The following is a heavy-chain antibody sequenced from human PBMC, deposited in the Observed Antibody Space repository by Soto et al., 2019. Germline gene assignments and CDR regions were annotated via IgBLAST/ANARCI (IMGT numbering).Heavy chain of an antibody. D-gene: IGHD3-3*01. V-gene: IGHV5-51*01. CDR1: GYSFTSYW. CDR2: IYPGDSDT. J-gene: IGHJ6*03. CDR3: ARQYDFWSGTTTNYYYYYMDV. Sequence: GESLKISCKGSGYSFTSYWIGWVRQMPGKGLGWMGIIYPGDSDTRYSPSFQGQVTISADKSISTAYLQWSSLKASDTAMYYCARQYDFWSGTTTNYYYYYMDVWGKGTTVTVSS.